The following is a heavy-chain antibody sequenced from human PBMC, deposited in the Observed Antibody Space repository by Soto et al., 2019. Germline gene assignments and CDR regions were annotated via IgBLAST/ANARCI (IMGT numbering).Heavy chain of an antibody. CDR2: IYYSGST. CDR1: GSSISSGGYY. J-gene: IGHJ6*03. CDR3: ARDIDFWSGPPSADYYYYMDV. D-gene: IGHD3-3*01. Sequence: QVQLQESGPRLVKPSQTLSLTCTVSGSSISSGGYYWSWIRQHPGKGLEWIGYIYYSGSTYYNPSLKSRVTISVDTSKNQFSLKLSSVTAADTAVYYCARDIDFWSGPPSADYYYYMDVWGKGTTVTVSS. V-gene: IGHV4-31*03.